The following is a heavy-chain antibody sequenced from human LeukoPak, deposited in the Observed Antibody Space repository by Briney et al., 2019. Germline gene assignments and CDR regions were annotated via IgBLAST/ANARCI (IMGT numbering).Heavy chain of an antibody. J-gene: IGHJ4*02. CDR3: ARRVDYSYDY. Sequence: QPGGSLRLSCAASRFTFRSYGVHCVRQAPGGALKYVSAISSNGGSTYYANSVKGRFTISRDNSKNTLYLQMGSLRAEDMAVYYCARRVDYSYDYWGQGTLVTVSS. D-gene: IGHD4-11*01. V-gene: IGHV3-64*01. CDR1: RFTFRSYG. CDR2: ISSNGGST.